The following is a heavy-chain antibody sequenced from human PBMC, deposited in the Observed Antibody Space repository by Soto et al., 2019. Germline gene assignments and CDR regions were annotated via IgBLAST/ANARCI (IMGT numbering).Heavy chain of an antibody. V-gene: IGHV3-30*03. J-gene: IGHJ4*02. Sequence: QVQLVESGGGVVQPGRSLRLSCAVSGFTVSTYGMHWVRQAPGKGLEWVAVISRDGGTKYYADSVKGRFTISRDNSRSTLFLEMNSLGGDDMAVYYCTGEVASGYGGQGALVTVSS. CDR1: GFTVSTYG. D-gene: IGHD2-8*02. CDR3: TGEVASGY. CDR2: ISRDGGTK.